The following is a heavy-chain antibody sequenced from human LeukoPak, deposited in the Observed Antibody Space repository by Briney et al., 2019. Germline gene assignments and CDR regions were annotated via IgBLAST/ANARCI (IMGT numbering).Heavy chain of an antibody. CDR2: IWFNGGIK. J-gene: IGHJ4*02. D-gene: IGHD3-22*01. CDR1: GFTFDSYD. V-gene: IGHV3-33*01. CDR3: SRLFDSSGSQNN. Sequence: GGSLRLSCVASGFTFDSYDMHWVRQAPGKGLEWGAIIWFNGGIKYYADSVKGRFTISRDNSKNSLYLQMNSLRAEDTAVYYCSRLFDSSGSQNNWGQGTQVTVSS.